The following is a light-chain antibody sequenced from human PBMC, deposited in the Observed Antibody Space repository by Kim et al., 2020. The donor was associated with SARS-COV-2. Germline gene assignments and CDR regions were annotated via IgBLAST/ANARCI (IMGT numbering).Light chain of an antibody. CDR3: QQRSSWPLT. Sequence: VTPDERATLSCRASQSVSAYLAWYQQKSGQPPRLLIHDALNRATGIPARFSGKVSETDFTLIIDGLEPEDAAVYYCQQRSSWPLTFGGGTRVDIK. CDR1: QSVSAY. CDR2: DAL. J-gene: IGKJ4*01. V-gene: IGKV3-11*01.